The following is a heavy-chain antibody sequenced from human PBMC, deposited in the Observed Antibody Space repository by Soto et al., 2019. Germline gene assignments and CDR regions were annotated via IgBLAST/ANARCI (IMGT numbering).Heavy chain of an antibody. D-gene: IGHD2-15*01. J-gene: IGHJ5*02. Sequence: SETLSLTCTVSGGSVSSGSYYWSWIRQPPGKGLEWIGYIYYSGSTNYNPSLKSRVTISVDTSKNQFSLKLSSVTAADTAVYYCARDARYCSGGSCLDPWGQGTLVTVSS. CDR3: ARDARYCSGGSCLDP. V-gene: IGHV4-61*01. CDR2: IYYSGST. CDR1: GGSVSSGSYY.